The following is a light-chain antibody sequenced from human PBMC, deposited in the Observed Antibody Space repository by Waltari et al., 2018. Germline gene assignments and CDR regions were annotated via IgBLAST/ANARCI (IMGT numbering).Light chain of an antibody. J-gene: IGKJ1*01. CDR2: DAS. CDR3: QQYGRSPWT. CDR1: QSVSSNY. V-gene: IGKV3-20*01. Sequence: FVLTQSPGTLSLSPGERVTLSCRASQSVSSNYLAWYQQKPGQAPRLLIYDASNRATGIADRFSGSGSGTDFTLTISRLEPEDVAVYYCQQYGRSPWTFGQGTKVEIE.